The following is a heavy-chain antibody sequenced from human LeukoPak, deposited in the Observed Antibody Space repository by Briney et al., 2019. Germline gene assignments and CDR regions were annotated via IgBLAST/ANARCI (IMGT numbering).Heavy chain of an antibody. CDR1: GFTFSSYA. J-gene: IGHJ4*02. CDR3: ARGGPGSITMIVVVIKYYFDY. D-gene: IGHD3-22*01. CDR2: ISYDGSNK. V-gene: IGHV3-30-3*01. Sequence: SGGSLRLSCAAPGFTFSSYAMHWVRQAPGKGLEWVAVISYDGSNKYYADSVKGRFTISRDNSKNTLYLQMNSLRAEDTAVYYCARGGPGSITMIVVVIKYYFDYWGQGTLVTVSS.